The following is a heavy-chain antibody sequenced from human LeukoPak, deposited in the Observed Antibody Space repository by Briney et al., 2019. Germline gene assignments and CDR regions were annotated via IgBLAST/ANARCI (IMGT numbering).Heavy chain of an antibody. CDR1: GDSISSSSYY. CDR3: ARGFQWRDS. Sequence: PSETLSLTCTVSGDSISSSSYYWGWIRRPPGKGLEWIGTIYHSGSTYYNPSLKSRVAISVDTSKNQFSLKLSSVTAADTAVYYCARGFQWRDSWGQGTLVTVSS. V-gene: IGHV4-39*01. CDR2: IYHSGST. D-gene: IGHD6-19*01. J-gene: IGHJ4*02.